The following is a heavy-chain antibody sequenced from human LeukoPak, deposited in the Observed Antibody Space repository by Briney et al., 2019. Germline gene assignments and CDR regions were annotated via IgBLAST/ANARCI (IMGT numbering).Heavy chain of an antibody. V-gene: IGHV3-33*01. CDR2: IWYDGSTK. Sequence: PGGSLRLPCAASGFTFRTYGMHWVRQAPGKGLEWVAIIWYDGSTKYYAESVKGRFTISRDNSKNMLYLQMNSLRAEDTAVYYCARVRALGPNSSGYYLYYYYYGMDVWGQGTTVTVSS. J-gene: IGHJ6*02. D-gene: IGHD3-22*01. CDR3: ARVRALGPNSSGYYLYYYYYGMDV. CDR1: GFTFRTYG.